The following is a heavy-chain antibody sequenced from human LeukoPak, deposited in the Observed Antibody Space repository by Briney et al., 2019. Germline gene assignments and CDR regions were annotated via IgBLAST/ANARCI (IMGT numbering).Heavy chain of an antibody. J-gene: IGHJ5*02. V-gene: IGHV1-69*05. CDR1: GGTSSSYA. Sequence: SVKVSCKASGGTSSSYAISWVRQAPGQGLEWMGGIIPIFGTANYAQKFQGRVTITTDESTSTAYMELSSLRSEDTAVYYCARVAYYYDSSGYYYGWFDPWGQGTLVTVSS. CDR2: IIPIFGTA. D-gene: IGHD3-22*01. CDR3: ARVAYYYDSSGYYYGWFDP.